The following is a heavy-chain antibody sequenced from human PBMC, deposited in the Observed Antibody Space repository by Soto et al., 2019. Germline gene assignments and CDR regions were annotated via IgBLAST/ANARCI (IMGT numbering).Heavy chain of an antibody. D-gene: IGHD1-26*01. J-gene: IGHJ1*01. CDR1: GFTFSSYG. CDR2: ISYDGRNK. Sequence: QVQLVESGGGVVQPGRSLRLSCAASGFTFSSYGMHWVRQAPGKGLEWVAVISYDGRNKYYADSVKGRFTISRDNSKNTVYLQMNRLRAEDTGLYYRADDPKPVGRYHEVEYFQHWGQGTLVTVSS. CDR3: ADDPKPVGRYHEVEYFQH. V-gene: IGHV3-30*18.